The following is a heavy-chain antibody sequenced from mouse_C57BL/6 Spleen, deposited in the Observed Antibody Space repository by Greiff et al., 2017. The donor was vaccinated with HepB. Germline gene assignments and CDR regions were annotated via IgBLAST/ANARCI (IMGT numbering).Heavy chain of an antibody. CDR3: ARRTYDYGAMDY. V-gene: IGHV5-4*03. D-gene: IGHD6-5*01. CDR2: ISDGGSYT. CDR1: GFTFSSYA. J-gene: IGHJ4*01. Sequence: EVKVVESGGGLVKPGGSLKLSCAASGFTFSSYAMSWVRQTPEKRLEWVATISDGGSYTYYPDNVKGRFTISRDNAKNNLYLQMSHLKSEDTAMYYCARRTYDYGAMDYWGQGTSVTVSS.